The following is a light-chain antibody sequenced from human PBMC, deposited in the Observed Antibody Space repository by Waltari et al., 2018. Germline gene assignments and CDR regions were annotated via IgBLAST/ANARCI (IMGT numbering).Light chain of an antibody. Sequence: QSALTQPASVSGSPGQSITISCTGTSRDIGGYNYVSWYQYNPGKVPKLVIHEVSKRPSGISDRFSGSKSGNTASLTISGLQAEDEADYYCTSFGSNTPVIFGGGTKLTVL. CDR2: EVS. CDR3: TSFGSNTPVI. J-gene: IGLJ2*01. V-gene: IGLV2-14*01. CDR1: SRDIGGYNY.